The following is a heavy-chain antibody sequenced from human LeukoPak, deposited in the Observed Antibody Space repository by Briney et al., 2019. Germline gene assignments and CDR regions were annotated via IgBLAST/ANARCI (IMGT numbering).Heavy chain of an antibody. Sequence: ASVKVSCKASGYTFTSYAMNWVRQAPGQGLEWMGWINTNTGNPTYAQGFTGRFVFSLDTSVSTAYLQISSLKAEDTAVYYCARENFINRVYSSSWSYWGQGTLVTVSS. CDR2: INTNTGNP. V-gene: IGHV7-4-1*02. CDR1: GYTFTSYA. CDR3: ARENFINRVYSSSWSY. D-gene: IGHD6-13*01. J-gene: IGHJ4*02.